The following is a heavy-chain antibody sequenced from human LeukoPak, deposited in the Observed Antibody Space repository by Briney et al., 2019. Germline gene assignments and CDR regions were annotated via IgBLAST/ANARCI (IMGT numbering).Heavy chain of an antibody. D-gene: IGHD3-10*01. Sequence: ASVKVSCKASGYIFTRYAMYWVRQAPGQRLEWMGWINAGNGNTKYSQKFQVRVTITRDTSASTAYMELSSLRSEDTAVYYCARGEVITMVRGGIGSNWFDPWGQGTLVTVSS. J-gene: IGHJ5*02. CDR1: GYIFTRYA. CDR3: ARGEVITMVRGGIGSNWFDP. CDR2: INAGNGNT. V-gene: IGHV1-3*01.